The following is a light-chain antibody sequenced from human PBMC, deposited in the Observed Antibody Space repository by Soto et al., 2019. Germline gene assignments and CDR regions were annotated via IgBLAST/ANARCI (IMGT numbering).Light chain of an antibody. CDR3: QQYKNWPTWT. CDR1: QSVGSN. J-gene: IGKJ1*01. V-gene: IGKV3-15*01. Sequence: EIVMTQSPATPSVSPGERATLSRKASQSVGSNLAWYQQKPGQAPRLLIYGASTRATGIPARFSGSGSGTEFTLTISSLQSEDFAVYYCQQYKNWPTWTFGQGTKVDIK. CDR2: GAS.